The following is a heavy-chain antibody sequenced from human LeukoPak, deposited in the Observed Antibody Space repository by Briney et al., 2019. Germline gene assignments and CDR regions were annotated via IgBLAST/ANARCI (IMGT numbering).Heavy chain of an antibody. CDR1: GFTFSSYA. Sequence: PGGSLRLSCAASGFTFSSYAMSWVRRAPGKGLEWVSAISGSGGSTFYADSVKGRFTISRDNSKNTLYLQMNSLRAEDTAVYYCARDDPTYYDFWSGSALDYWGQGTLVTVSS. D-gene: IGHD3-3*01. J-gene: IGHJ4*02. V-gene: IGHV3-23*01. CDR3: ARDDPTYYDFWSGSALDY. CDR2: ISGSGGST.